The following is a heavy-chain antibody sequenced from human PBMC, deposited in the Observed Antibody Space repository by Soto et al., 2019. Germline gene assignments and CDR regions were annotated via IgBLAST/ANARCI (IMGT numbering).Heavy chain of an antibody. J-gene: IGHJ4*02. CDR1: GYTFANFD. CDR2: VSNRNGVT. CDR3: ARGVAGSGFDL. D-gene: IGHD6-19*01. Sequence: GASVKVSCKTSGYTFANFDFSWVRQAPGQGLEWMGWVSNRNGVTNYAENFRDRVTINPDTSKNHFSLQLNSVTPDDTAVYYCARGVAGSGFDLWGQGTLVTVSS. V-gene: IGHV1-18*04.